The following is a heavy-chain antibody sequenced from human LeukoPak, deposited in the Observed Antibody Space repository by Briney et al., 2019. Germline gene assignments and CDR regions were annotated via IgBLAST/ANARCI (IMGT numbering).Heavy chain of an antibody. J-gene: IGHJ4*02. CDR1: GFTLSSYS. V-gene: IGHV3-48*04. CDR2: ISSSSITI. CDR3: ARDGYINDY. Sequence: GGSLRLSCAASGFTLSSYSMNWVRQAPGEGVGWVSCISSSSITIYYADSVKGRFTISRDNAKNSLYLQMNSLRAEDTAVYFCARDGYINDYWGQGTLVTVSS. D-gene: IGHD5-24*01.